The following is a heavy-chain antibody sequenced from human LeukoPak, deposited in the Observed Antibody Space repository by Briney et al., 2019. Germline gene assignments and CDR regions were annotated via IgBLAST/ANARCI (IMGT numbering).Heavy chain of an antibody. V-gene: IGHV1-18*01. J-gene: IGHJ3*02. CDR2: ISGYNGNT. Sequence: ASVKVSCKASGYTFTSYGISWVRQAPGQGLEWMGWISGYNGNTNYAQTLQGRVTMTTDTSTSTAYMELRSLRSDDTAVYYCAREFLVGATWPFDIWGQGTMVTVSS. D-gene: IGHD1-26*01. CDR3: AREFLVGATWPFDI. CDR1: GYTFTSYG.